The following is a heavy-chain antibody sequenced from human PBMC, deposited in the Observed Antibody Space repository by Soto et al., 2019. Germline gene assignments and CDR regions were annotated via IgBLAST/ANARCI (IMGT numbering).Heavy chain of an antibody. CDR1: GYTFTSYA. J-gene: IGHJ4*02. Sequence: QVQLVQSGAEVKKPGASVKVSCKTSGYTFTSYAVHWARQAPGQRLEWMGWINAGNGNTEYSQKFQGRVTFTRDTSASTALLELSSLRSEDTAVYYCVAVDYGDYWGQGTLVPVSS. V-gene: IGHV1-3*01. D-gene: IGHD6-19*01. CDR2: INAGNGNT. CDR3: VAVDYGDY.